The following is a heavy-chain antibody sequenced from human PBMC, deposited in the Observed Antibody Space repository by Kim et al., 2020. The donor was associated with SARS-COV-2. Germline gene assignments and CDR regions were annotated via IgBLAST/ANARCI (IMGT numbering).Heavy chain of an antibody. J-gene: IGHJ3*02. D-gene: IGHD1-1*01. V-gene: IGHV4-31*03. CDR2: IYYSGST. Sequence: SETLSLTCTVSGGSISSGGYYWSWIRQHPGKGLEWIGYIYYSGSTYYNPSLKSRVTISVDTSKNQFSLKLSSVTAADTAVYYCARDGGEGTQLEIAFDIWGQGTMVTVSS. CDR1: GGSISSGGYY. CDR3: ARDGGEGTQLEIAFDI.